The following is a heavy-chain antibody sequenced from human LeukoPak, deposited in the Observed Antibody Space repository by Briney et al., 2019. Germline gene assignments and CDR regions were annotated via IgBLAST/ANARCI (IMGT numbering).Heavy chain of an antibody. CDR2: ISSSSSYI. Sequence: PGGSLRLSCAASGFTFSSYSMNWVRQAPGKGLEWVSSISSSSSYIYYADSVKGRFTISRDNAKNSLYLQMNSLRAEDTAVYYCARDNVHSGYDYVPREFDYWGQGTLVTVSS. V-gene: IGHV3-21*01. D-gene: IGHD5-12*01. CDR1: GFTFSSYS. CDR3: ARDNVHSGYDYVPREFDY. J-gene: IGHJ4*02.